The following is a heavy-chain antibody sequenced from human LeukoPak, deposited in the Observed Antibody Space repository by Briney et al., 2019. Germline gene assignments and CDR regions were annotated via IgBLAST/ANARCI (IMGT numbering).Heavy chain of an antibody. CDR3: ASNWRGCSSTTCYGGGLDY. CDR1: GFTFNAYA. V-gene: IGHV3-23*01. D-gene: IGHD2-2*01. Sequence: GGSLRLSCAASGFTFNAYAMSWVRQAPGEGLEWASSISGSGGSTYYAGSVKGRFTISRDNSRNTLYLQMNSLGAEDTAVYYCASNWRGCSSTTCYGGGLDYWGQGILVTVSS. J-gene: IGHJ4*02. CDR2: ISGSGGST.